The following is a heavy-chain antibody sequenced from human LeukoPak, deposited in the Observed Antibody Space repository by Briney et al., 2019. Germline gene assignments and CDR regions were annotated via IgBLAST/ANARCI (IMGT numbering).Heavy chain of an antibody. CDR2: IYYSGST. J-gene: IGHJ4*02. V-gene: IGHV4-59*01. CDR3: ARFGGYFDY. Sequence: PSETLSLTCTVSGGSISSYYRSWIRQPPGKGLEWIGYIYYSGSTNYNPSLKSRVTISVDTSKNQFSLKLSSVTAADTAVYYCARFGGYFDYWGQGTLVTVSS. CDR1: GGSISSYY. D-gene: IGHD3-10*01.